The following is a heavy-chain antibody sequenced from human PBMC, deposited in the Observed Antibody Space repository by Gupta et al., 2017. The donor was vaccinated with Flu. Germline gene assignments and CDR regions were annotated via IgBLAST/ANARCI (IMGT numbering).Heavy chain of an antibody. J-gene: IGHJ4*02. Sequence: QVQLVQSGSKVKKPGASVKVSCKASGYTVTSYGISWVRQAPGQGLEWMGWISAYNGNTNYAQKLQCRVTMTTDTSTSKAYMELRSLRSDDTAVYYCARVMITFGGVIVPTFDYWGQGTLVTVSS. CDR2: ISAYNGNT. D-gene: IGHD3-16*02. V-gene: IGHV1-18*01. CDR3: ARVMITFGGVIVPTFDY. CDR1: GYTVTSYG.